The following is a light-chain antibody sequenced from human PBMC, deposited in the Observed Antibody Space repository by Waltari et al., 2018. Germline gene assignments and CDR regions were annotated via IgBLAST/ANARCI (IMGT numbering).Light chain of an antibody. CDR3: QQRSNWPLT. V-gene: IGKV3-11*01. Sequence: DIVLTQSPATLSLSPGDRATLSCRASQSVSSYLAWYQQKPGQAPRLLIYDASNRATGIPARFSGSGSGTDFTLTISSLEPEDFAVYYCQQRSNWPLTFGGGTKVEIE. CDR2: DAS. J-gene: IGKJ4*01. CDR1: QSVSSY.